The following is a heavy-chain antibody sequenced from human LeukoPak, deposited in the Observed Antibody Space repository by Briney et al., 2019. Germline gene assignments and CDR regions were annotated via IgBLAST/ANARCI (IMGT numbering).Heavy chain of an antibody. J-gene: IGHJ3*02. CDR3: ARDSAEWLQFGAFDI. D-gene: IGHD5-24*01. CDR1: GYTFTSYY. CDR2: INPSGGST. V-gene: IGHV1-46*01. Sequence: ASVKVSCKASGYTFTSYYMHWVRQAPGQGLEWMGTINPSGGSTSYAQKFQGRVTMTRDTSTSTVYRELSSLRSEDTAVYYCARDSAEWLQFGAFDIWGQGTMVTVSS.